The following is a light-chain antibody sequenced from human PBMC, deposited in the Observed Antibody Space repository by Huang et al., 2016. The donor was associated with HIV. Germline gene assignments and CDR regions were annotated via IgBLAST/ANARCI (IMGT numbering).Light chain of an antibody. CDR1: QSVGSN. J-gene: IGKJ4*01. V-gene: IGKV3-15*01. Sequence: EIVMTQSPATLSVSPGERATLSCRASQSVGSNLAWYQQKPGQAPRLLIYGASTRATGIPARFSGSGSGTEFTLTISSLQSEDFAVYYCQQYNQWPLSFGGGTKVEI. CDR3: QQYNQWPLS. CDR2: GAS.